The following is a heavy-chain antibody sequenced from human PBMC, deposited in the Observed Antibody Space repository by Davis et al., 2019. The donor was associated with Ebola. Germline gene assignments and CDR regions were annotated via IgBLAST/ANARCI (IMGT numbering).Heavy chain of an antibody. V-gene: IGHV1-24*01. CDR3: ARVRWNTREDWFDP. CDR1: KNSLTEIS. D-gene: IGHD1-1*01. Sequence: AASVKVSCKVSKNSLTEISMHWVRQAPGKGLEWMGGFDLEEGKTIYAQKFQGRVSMTEDTSTDTAYMELRSLRSDDTALYYRARVRWNTREDWFDPWGQGTLVTVSS. J-gene: IGHJ5*02. CDR2: FDLEEGKT.